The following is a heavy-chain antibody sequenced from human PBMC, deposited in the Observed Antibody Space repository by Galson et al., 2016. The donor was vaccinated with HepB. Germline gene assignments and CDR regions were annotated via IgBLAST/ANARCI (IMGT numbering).Heavy chain of an antibody. Sequence: SLRLSCAASGFTFNTYLMHWVRQAPGKGLEWVSSISRTSDYIHYADSVKGRFTISRDNARNSLHLQMNSLRAEDTAVYYCAREEYYYDSSAYSYYYYGLDVWGQGTTVTVSS. D-gene: IGHD3-22*01. CDR1: GFTFNTYL. J-gene: IGHJ6*02. CDR2: ISRTSDYI. CDR3: AREEYYYDSSAYSYYYYGLDV. V-gene: IGHV3-21*01.